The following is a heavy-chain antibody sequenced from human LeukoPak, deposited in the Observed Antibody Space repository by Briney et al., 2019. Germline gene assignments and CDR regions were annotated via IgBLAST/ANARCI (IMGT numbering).Heavy chain of an antibody. V-gene: IGHV3-30-3*01. J-gene: IGHJ3*02. D-gene: IGHD3-3*01. Sequence: GGSLRLSCTASGFTFSEYTIHWVRQAPGKGLEWVAVMSNDGSIKKYANSVKSRFTISRDNSKNTLYLQMDSLRAEDTAVYYYAREFTIFGVVIQRYDAFDIWGQGTMVTVSS. CDR2: MSNDGSIK. CDR3: AREFTIFGVVIQRYDAFDI. CDR1: GFTFSEYT.